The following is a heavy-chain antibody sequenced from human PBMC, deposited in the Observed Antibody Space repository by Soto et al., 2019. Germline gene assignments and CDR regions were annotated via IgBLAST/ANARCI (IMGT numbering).Heavy chain of an antibody. Sequence: GGSLRLSCAASGFTVSGNYMNWVRQAPGKGLEWVSVTYSGGSTHFADSVKGRFTISRDSSKNALYLQMNNLRAEDTAVYYCARLLLWFGEPFDYWGQGTLVTVSS. CDR1: GFTVSGNY. D-gene: IGHD3-10*01. CDR2: TYSGGST. J-gene: IGHJ4*02. V-gene: IGHV3-66*01. CDR3: ARLLLWFGEPFDY.